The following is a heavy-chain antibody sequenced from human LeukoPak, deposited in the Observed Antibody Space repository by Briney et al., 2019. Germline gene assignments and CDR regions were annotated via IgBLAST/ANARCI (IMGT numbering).Heavy chain of an antibody. J-gene: IGHJ5*02. CDR2: INPNSGGT. CDR3: AREGYSRSWFDP. V-gene: IGHV1-2*02. D-gene: IGHD5-18*01. Sequence: ASLKVSCKPSVYTFTGHYMHWVRQAPGQGLEWMGWINPNSGGTNYAQKFQGRVTMTRDTSISTAYMELSRLRSDDTAVYYCAREGYSRSWFDPWGQGTLVTVSS. CDR1: VYTFTGHY.